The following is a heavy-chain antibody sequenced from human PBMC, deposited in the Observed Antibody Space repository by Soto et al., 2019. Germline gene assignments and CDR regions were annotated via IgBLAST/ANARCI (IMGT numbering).Heavy chain of an antibody. CDR2: ISYDGSNK. J-gene: IGHJ3*02. D-gene: IGHD3-22*01. CDR1: GFTFSSYA. Sequence: GGSLRLSCAASGFTFSSYAMHWVRQAPGKGLEGVAVISYDGSNKYYADSVKGRFTISRDNSKNTLYLQMNRMRAEEKAVYYCERGLQDGYYYDSSGYYYSSGAFDIWGQGTMVTV. V-gene: IGHV3-30-3*01. CDR3: ERGLQDGYYYDSSGYYYSSGAFDI.